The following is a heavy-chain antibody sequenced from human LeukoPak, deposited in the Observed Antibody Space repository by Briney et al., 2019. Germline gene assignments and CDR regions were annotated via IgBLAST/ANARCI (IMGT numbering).Heavy chain of an antibody. CDR1: GVSISSDNYY. CDR3: ARRNYGVGYDP. Sequence: SETLSLTCTVSGVSISSDNYYWCWICQPPGKGLEWIGDVYSHGNTFYSPSLKGRVTMSVDASKNQFSLRLSSMSAADTAVYYCARRNYGVGYDPWGQGTLVTVSS. D-gene: IGHD2-8*01. V-gene: IGHV4-39*01. J-gene: IGHJ5*02. CDR2: VYSHGNT.